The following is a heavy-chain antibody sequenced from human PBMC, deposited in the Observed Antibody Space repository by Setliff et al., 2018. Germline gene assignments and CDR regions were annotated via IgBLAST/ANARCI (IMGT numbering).Heavy chain of an antibody. J-gene: IGHJ4*02. CDR2: IYYRGDT. D-gene: IGHD1-1*01. CDR3: ARTGTYRYFDY. CDR1: GGSISSGVYY. Sequence: PSETLSLTCTVSGGSISSGVYYWAWIRQPPGKGLEWIGRIYYRGDTYYNASLKSRLTLSVDTSKNQVSLNLRSVTAADTAVYYCARTGTYRYFDYWGQGTQVNRLL. V-gene: IGHV4-39*01.